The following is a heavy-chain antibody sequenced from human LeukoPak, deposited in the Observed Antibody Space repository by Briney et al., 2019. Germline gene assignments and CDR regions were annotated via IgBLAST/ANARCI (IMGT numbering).Heavy chain of an antibody. CDR3: ARNQPPHDAFDI. CDR2: IYYSGST. CDR1: GGSVSSYH. J-gene: IGHJ3*02. V-gene: IGHV4-59*08. Sequence: SETLSLTCTVSGGSVSSYHWSWIRQPPGKGLEWIGYIYYSGSTNYNPSLKSRVTISVDTSKNQFSLKLSSVTAADTAVYYCARNQPPHDAFDIWGQGTMVTVSS.